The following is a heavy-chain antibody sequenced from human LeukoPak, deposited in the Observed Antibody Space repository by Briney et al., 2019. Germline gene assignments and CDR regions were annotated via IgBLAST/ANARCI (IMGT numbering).Heavy chain of an antibody. D-gene: IGHD2-2*01. CDR2: IYYSGST. J-gene: IGHJ4*02. CDR3: ARVESVVPAAMHSVVAANGDYFDY. Sequence: PSETLSLTCTVSGGSISSYYWSWIRQPPGKGLEWIGYIYYSGSTNYNPSLKGRVTISVDTSKNQFSLKLSSVTAADTAVYYCARVESVVPAAMHSVVAANGDYFDYWGQGTLVTVSS. V-gene: IGHV4-59*12. CDR1: GGSISSYY.